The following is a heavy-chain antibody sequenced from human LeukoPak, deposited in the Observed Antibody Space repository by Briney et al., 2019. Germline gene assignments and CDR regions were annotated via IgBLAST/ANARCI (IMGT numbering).Heavy chain of an antibody. Sequence: GGSLRLSCAASGFTFSSYGMHWVRQAPGKGLEWVAVISYDGSNKYYADSVKGRFTISRDNSKNTLYLQMNSLRAEDTAVYYCANGPAAPPGIDYWGQGTLVTVSS. D-gene: IGHD2-2*01. CDR1: GFTFSSYG. V-gene: IGHV3-30*18. CDR3: ANGPAAPPGIDY. CDR2: ISYDGSNK. J-gene: IGHJ4*02.